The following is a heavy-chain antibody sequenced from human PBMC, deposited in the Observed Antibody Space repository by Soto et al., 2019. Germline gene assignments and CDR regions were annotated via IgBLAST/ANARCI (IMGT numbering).Heavy chain of an antibody. CDR1: GDTFTDYY. D-gene: IGHD6-19*01. Sequence: ASVKVCCKASGDTFTDYYIHWVRQAPGQGLEWMGWISAYNGNTNYAQKLQGRVTMTTDTSTSTAYMELRSLRSDDTAVYYCASEYSSGWSKDAFDIWGQGTMVTVSS. CDR2: ISAYNGNT. CDR3: ASEYSSGWSKDAFDI. J-gene: IGHJ3*02. V-gene: IGHV1-18*04.